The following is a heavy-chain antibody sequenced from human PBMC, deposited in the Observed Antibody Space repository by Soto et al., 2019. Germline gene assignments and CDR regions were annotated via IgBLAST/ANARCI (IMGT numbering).Heavy chain of an antibody. J-gene: IGHJ4*02. CDR1: GFTFSDHY. V-gene: IGHV3-72*01. D-gene: IGHD3-10*01. CDR3: ASACFGELKYFDY. Sequence: EVQLVESGGGLVQPGGSLRLSCAASGFTFSDHYMEWVRQAPGKGLEWVGRIRNKANSYTTEYGASVKGRFTISRDDSKNSLSLQMNSLKTADTAVYYCASACFGELKYFDYWGQGTLVTVSS. CDR2: IRNKANSYTT.